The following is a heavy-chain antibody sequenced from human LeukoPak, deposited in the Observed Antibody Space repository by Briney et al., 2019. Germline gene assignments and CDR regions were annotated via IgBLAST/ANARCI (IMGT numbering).Heavy chain of an antibody. CDR3: ARSIAAAGTPRFDP. CDR2: IYHSGST. J-gene: IGHJ5*02. D-gene: IGHD6-13*01. Sequence: PSQTLSLTCTVSGGSISSGGYYWSWIRQPPGKGLEWIGYIYHSGSTFYNPSLKSRVTISVDRSKNQFSLKLSSVTAADTAVYYCARSIAAAGTPRFDPWGQGTLVTVSS. CDR1: GGSISSGGYY. V-gene: IGHV4-30-2*01.